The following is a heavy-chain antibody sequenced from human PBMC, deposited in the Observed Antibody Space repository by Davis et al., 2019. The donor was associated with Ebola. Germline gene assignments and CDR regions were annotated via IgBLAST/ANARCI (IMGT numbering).Heavy chain of an antibody. V-gene: IGHV1-8*03. D-gene: IGHD6-6*01. CDR1: GYTFTSYD. Sequence: ASVKVSCKASGYTFTSYDINWVRQATGQGLEWMGWMNPNSGNTGYAQKFQGRVTITRNTSISTAYMELSSLRSEDTAVYYCAVATTSGLGSSSSFDYWGQGTLVTVSS. J-gene: IGHJ4*02. CDR2: MNPNSGNT. CDR3: AVATTSGLGSSSSFDY.